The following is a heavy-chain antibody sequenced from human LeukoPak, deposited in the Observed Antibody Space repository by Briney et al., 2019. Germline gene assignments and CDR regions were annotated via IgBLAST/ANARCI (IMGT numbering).Heavy chain of an antibody. Sequence: ESLKIYCQGSGYSFTSYWIGWVRQMPGKGLEWMWIVYTGDSGTRNSPPFQGQGPISADNAISTAYLQWSSLKASDTAMYYCARRDSSSGVDYWGQGTLVTVSS. J-gene: IGHJ4*02. D-gene: IGHD6-6*01. CDR1: GYSFTSYW. V-gene: IGHV5-51*01. CDR3: ARRDSSSGVDY. CDR2: VYTGDSGT.